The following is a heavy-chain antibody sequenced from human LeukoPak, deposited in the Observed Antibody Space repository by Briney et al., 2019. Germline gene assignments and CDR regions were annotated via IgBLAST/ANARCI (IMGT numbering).Heavy chain of an antibody. D-gene: IGHD2-2*02. J-gene: IGHJ4*02. Sequence: GGSLRLSCAASGFTLRSYGMHWVRQAPGEGLEWVAVIWHDGSVLDYSESVKGRFTVSRDNRKNTLYLQMDSLRVEDTAVYYCARANQLLYWYYFDYWGQGTLVTVSS. CDR3: ARANQLLYWYYFDY. V-gene: IGHV3-33*01. CDR1: GFTLRSYG. CDR2: IWHDGSVL.